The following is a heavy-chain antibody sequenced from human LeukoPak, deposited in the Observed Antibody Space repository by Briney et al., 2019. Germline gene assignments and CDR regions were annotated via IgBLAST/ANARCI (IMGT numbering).Heavy chain of an antibody. D-gene: IGHD3-22*01. CDR2: INPRGGNT. CDR3: ARDKSVYYDSSGYYSDDY. CDR1: GYTFSSYF. V-gene: IGHV1-46*01. Sequence: GASVKVSCKASGYTFSSYFMYWVRQAPGQGLGWMGLINPRGGNTRYAQKFQGRVTITADESTSTAYMELSSLRSEDTAVYYCARDKSVYYDSSGYYSDDYWGQGTLVTVSS. J-gene: IGHJ4*02.